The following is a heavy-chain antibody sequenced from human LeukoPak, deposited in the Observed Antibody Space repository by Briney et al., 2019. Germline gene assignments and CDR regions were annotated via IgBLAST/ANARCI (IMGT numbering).Heavy chain of an antibody. CDR2: ISNDGSNK. Sequence: RSLRLSCVASGFTFSSYGLHWVRQAPGKGLEWVAVISNDGSNKYYADSVKGRFTISRDNSKNTLYLQMNSLRAEDTAVYFCAKVGPWGDSSGYYDYWGQGTLVTVSS. CDR3: AKVGPWGDSSGYYDY. V-gene: IGHV3-30*18. CDR1: GFTFSSYG. J-gene: IGHJ4*02. D-gene: IGHD3-22*01.